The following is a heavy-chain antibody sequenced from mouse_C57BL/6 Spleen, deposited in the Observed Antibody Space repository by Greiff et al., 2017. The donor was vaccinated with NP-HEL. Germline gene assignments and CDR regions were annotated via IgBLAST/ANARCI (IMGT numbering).Heavy chain of an antibody. Sequence: VQRVESGAELVRPGASVTLSCKASGYTFTDYEMHWVKQTPVHVLEWIGAIDPETGGTAYNQKFKGKAILTADKSSSTAYMELRSLTSEDSAVYYCTNYGSSLYYFDYWGQGTTLTVSS. CDR3: TNYGSSLYYFDY. D-gene: IGHD1-1*01. CDR2: IDPETGGT. CDR1: GYTFTDYE. V-gene: IGHV1-15*01. J-gene: IGHJ2*01.